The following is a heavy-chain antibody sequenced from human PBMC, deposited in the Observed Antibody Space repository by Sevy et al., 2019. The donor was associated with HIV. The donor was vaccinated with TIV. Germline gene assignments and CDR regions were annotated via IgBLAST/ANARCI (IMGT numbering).Heavy chain of an antibody. D-gene: IGHD3-16*01. CDR2: IKSKAQGGTI. Sequence: GGSLRLSCTTSGFTFGDYAMNWVRQAPGKGLEWVAFIKSKAQGGTIDHAASVKGRFTISRDDSKSIAYLEMNNLKIEDSAVYYCTRGSGGQSIFDYWGQGTLVTVSS. CDR3: TRGSGGQSIFDY. V-gene: IGHV3-49*04. CDR1: GFTFGDYA. J-gene: IGHJ4*02.